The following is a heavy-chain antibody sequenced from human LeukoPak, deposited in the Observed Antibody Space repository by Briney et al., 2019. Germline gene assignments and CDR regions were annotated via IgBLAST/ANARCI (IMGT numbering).Heavy chain of an antibody. Sequence: PSETLSLTCSVSGDSMSHYYWSWIRQPPGKGLEWIGYIYYSGSTNYNPSLKSRVTISVDTSKNQFSLKLSSVTAADTAVYYCAGGYCSSTSCYTLFDYWGQGTLVTVSS. CDR3: AGGYCSSTSCYTLFDY. CDR2: IYYSGST. J-gene: IGHJ4*02. V-gene: IGHV4-59*01. D-gene: IGHD2-2*02. CDR1: GDSMSHYY.